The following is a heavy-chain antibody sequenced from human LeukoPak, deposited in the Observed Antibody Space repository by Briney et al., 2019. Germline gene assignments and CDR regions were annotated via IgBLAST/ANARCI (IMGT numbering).Heavy chain of an antibody. CDR3: ARRGGYNFGYDY. CDR2: IYYSGST. V-gene: IGHV4-39*01. Sequence: PSETLSLTCTVSGGSISSSSFYWGWIRQPPGKGLEWIGDIYYSGSTYYSPSLKSRVTISVDTSKNQFSLKLNSVTAADTTVYYCARRGGYNFGYDYWGKGTLVTVSS. D-gene: IGHD5-18*01. J-gene: IGHJ4*02. CDR1: GGSISSSSFY.